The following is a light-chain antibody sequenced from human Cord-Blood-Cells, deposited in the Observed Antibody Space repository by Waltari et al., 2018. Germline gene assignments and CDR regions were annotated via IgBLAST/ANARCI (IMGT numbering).Light chain of an antibody. Sequence: QSALTPPASVSGSPGQSITISCTGTSSDVGGYNYVSWYQQHPGKAPKLMIYDVSKRPSGVSNRFSGSKSGNTASLTISGLQAEDEADYYCSSYTSSSTFVFGGGTKLTVL. CDR1: SSDVGGYNY. CDR2: DVS. V-gene: IGLV2-14*01. CDR3: SSYTSSSTFV. J-gene: IGLJ3*02.